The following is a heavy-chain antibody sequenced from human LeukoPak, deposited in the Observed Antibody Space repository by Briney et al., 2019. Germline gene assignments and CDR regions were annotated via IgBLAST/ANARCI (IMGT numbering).Heavy chain of an antibody. CDR1: GGSISSVDYY. D-gene: IGHD3-22*01. Sequence: SQTLSLTCTVSGGSISSVDYYWSWIRQPPGKGLEWIGYMYYSGSTYYNPSLKSRVTISLDTSKNQFSLKLSSVTAADTAVYYCARPYYYDSRIDPWGQGTLVTVSS. V-gene: IGHV4-30-4*01. CDR3: ARPYYYDSRIDP. CDR2: MYYSGST. J-gene: IGHJ5*02.